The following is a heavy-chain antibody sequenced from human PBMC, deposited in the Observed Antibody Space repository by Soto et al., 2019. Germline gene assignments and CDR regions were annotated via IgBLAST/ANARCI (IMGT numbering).Heavy chain of an antibody. Sequence: GGSLGLTGTPSGFTFSSYPMSGVRQAPGKGLEWVSAISGSGGSTYYADSVKGRFTISRDNSKNTLYLQMNSLRAEDTAVYYCAKDRTAVYVSVFDPWGQGTPVTV. V-gene: IGHV3-23*01. J-gene: IGHJ5*02. CDR1: GFTFSSYP. D-gene: IGHD2-8*02. CDR2: ISGSGGST. CDR3: AKDRTAVYVSVFDP.